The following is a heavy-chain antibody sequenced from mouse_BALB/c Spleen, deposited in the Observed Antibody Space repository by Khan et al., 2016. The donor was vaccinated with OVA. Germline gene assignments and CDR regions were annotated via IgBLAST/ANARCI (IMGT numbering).Heavy chain of an antibody. V-gene: IGHV3-2*02. J-gene: IGHJ3*01. CDR2: INYSGNT. CDR1: GYSITSEYA. Sequence: EVQLVETGPGLVKPSQSLSLTCTVTGYSITSEYAWNWIRQLPGNKLEWMGYINYSGNTRYNPSLKSRTSITRDTSKNQFFLQLNSVTTEDTATYYCAREDYYGYSPFPYWGQGTMVTVSA. D-gene: IGHD2-2*01. CDR3: AREDYYGYSPFPY.